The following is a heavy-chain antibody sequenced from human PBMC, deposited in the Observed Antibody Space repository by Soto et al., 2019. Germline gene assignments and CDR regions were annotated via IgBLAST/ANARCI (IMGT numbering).Heavy chain of an antibody. J-gene: IGHJ5*02. D-gene: IGHD3-16*01. CDR2: IYYSGST. V-gene: IGHV4-31*03. Sequence: QVQLQESGPGLVKPSQTLSLTCTVSGGSISSGGYYWSWIRQHPGKGLEWIGYIYYSGSTYYNPYLKSRVTIAVDTSKNQFSLKLSSANAADTAVYYCARVGGLNWFDPWGQGTLVTVSS. CDR3: ARVGGLNWFDP. CDR1: GGSISSGGYY.